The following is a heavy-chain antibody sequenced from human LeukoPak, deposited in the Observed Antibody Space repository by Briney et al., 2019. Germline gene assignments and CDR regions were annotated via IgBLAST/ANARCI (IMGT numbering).Heavy chain of an antibody. Sequence: PGRSLRLSCEASGFRFSDHAMHWVRQAPGKGLEWIGFIGFNGRDVYYADSVKGRFTLSRDNAEKTLYLEMTSLRAEDTAVYYCVKEIHWGQGTLVIVSS. J-gene: IGHJ4*02. CDR3: VKEIH. CDR1: GFRFSDHA. CDR2: IGFNGRDV. V-gene: IGHV3-30*18.